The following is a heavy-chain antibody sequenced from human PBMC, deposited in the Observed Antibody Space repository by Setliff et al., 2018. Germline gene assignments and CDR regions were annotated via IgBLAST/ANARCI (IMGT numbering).Heavy chain of an antibody. CDR3: ARAVLVVDAEDY. CDR1: GYSISSGYY. D-gene: IGHD3-22*01. Sequence: PSETLSLTCTVSGYSISSGYYWGWIRQPPGKGLEWIGSIYHSGSTYYNPSLKSRVTISVDTSKNQFSLKLSSVTAADTAVYYCARAVLVVDAEDYWGQGTLVTVSS. J-gene: IGHJ4*02. V-gene: IGHV4-38-2*02. CDR2: IYHSGST.